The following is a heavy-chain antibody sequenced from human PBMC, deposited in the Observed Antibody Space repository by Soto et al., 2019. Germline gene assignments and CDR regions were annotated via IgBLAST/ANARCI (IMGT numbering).Heavy chain of an antibody. CDR2: IDWDDAK. D-gene: IGHD3-3*01. V-gene: IGHV2-70*11. CDR3: ARRIFGRSGAYYFDS. J-gene: IGHJ4*02. Sequence: ESGPKLVNSTRTLTLTCTFSGFSLSASRMSISWISQPPGKALEWLARIDWDDAKYFNTSLKTRLTVSKDTSKTQVVLTMTNMDPVDTVTYYCARRIFGRSGAYYFDSWGQGILVTVSS. CDR1: GFSLSASRMS.